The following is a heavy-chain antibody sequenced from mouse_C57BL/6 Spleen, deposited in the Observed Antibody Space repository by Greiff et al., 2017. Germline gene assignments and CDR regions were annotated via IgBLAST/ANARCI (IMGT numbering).Heavy chain of an antibody. D-gene: IGHD4-1*01. CDR2: IDPSDSYT. CDR3: ARGTGTGAMDY. Sequence: QVQLQQPGAELVMPGASVKLSCKASGYTFTSYWMHWVKQRPGQGLEWIGEIDPSDSYTNYNQKFKGKSTLTVDKSSTTAYMQLSSLTSDDSAFYYCARGTGTGAMDYWGQGTSVTVSS. J-gene: IGHJ4*01. V-gene: IGHV1-69*01. CDR1: GYTFTSYW.